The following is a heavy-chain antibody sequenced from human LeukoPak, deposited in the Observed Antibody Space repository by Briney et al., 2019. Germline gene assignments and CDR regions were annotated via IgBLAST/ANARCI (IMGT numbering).Heavy chain of an antibody. V-gene: IGHV1-46*01. J-gene: IGHJ6*03. D-gene: IGHD1-1*01. CDR1: GYTFTSYY. CDR2: INPSGGST. Sequence: GASVKVSCKASGYTFTSYYMHWVRQAPGQGLEWMGIINPSGGSTSYAQKFQGRVTMTRDTSTSTVYMELSSLRSEDTAVYYCARDRGQLERRSRYYYYYMDVWGKGTTVTISS. CDR3: ARDRGQLERRSRYYYYYMDV.